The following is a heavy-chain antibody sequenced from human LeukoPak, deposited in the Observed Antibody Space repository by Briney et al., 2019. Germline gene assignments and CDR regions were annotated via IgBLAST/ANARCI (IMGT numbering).Heavy chain of an antibody. V-gene: IGHV3-7*01. Sequence: GGSLRLSCVASGFTFSGYWMTWVRQAPGKGLEWVANIKQDGSEKYYMDSVKGRFTISRDSAKNSLYLQMNSLRAEDTAVYYCAKDPGYYGSGSYLNWGQGTLVTVSS. J-gene: IGHJ4*02. CDR2: IKQDGSEK. CDR3: AKDPGYYGSGSYLN. D-gene: IGHD3-10*01. CDR1: GFTFSGYW.